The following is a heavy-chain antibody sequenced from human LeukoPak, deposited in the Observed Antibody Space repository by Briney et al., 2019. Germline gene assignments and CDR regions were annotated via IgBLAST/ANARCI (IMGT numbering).Heavy chain of an antibody. CDR3: ARAPRGSGYADY. CDR1: GFTFGTYV. D-gene: IGHD5-12*01. J-gene: IGHJ4*02. Sequence: PGGSLRLSCAASGFTFGTYVIHWGRQATGKGLGGVAAIGTAGDTYYPDSVKGRFTISRENAKNSLYLQMNSLRGGDTAVYYCARAPRGSGYADYWGQGTLVTVSS. V-gene: IGHV3-13*01. CDR2: IGTAGDT.